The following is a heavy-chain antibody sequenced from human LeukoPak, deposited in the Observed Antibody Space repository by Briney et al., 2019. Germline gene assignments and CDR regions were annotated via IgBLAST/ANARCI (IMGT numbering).Heavy chain of an antibody. CDR2: INPNSGGT. V-gene: IGHV1-2*02. J-gene: IGHJ4*02. CDR3: ARARSTYYYDSSGYVLDY. D-gene: IGHD3-22*01. Sequence: ASVKVSCKASGYTFTGYYMHWVRQAPGQGLEWMGWINPNSGGTNYAQKFQGRVTMTRDTSISTAYMELSRLRSDDTAVYYCARARSTYYYDSSGYVLDYWGQGTLVTVSS. CDR1: GYTFTGYY.